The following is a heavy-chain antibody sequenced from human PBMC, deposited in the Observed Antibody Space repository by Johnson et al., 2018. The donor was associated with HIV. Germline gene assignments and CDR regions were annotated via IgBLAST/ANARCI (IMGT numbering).Heavy chain of an antibody. V-gene: IGHV3-11*01. J-gene: IGHJ3*02. D-gene: IGHD3-16*02. CDR1: GFTFSDYY. Sequence: QEQLVESGGGLVQPGGSLRLSCAASGFTFSDYYMTWIRQAPGKGLEWVAYISSSGSSRYYADSVKGRFTISRDNSKNSLYLQMNSLRTEDTALYYCAKGSLVGPNDAFDIWGQGTMITVSS. CDR3: AKGSLVGPNDAFDI. CDR2: ISSSGSSR.